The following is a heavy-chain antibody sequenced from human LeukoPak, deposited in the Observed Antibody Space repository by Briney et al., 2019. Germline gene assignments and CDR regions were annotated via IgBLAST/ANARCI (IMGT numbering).Heavy chain of an antibody. J-gene: IGHJ4*02. Sequence: SETLSLTCSVSGVSIGDPPDHWTWIRQPPRKGLEWIGYIYYSGSTNYNPSLKSRVTISVDTSKNQFSLQLSSMTAADTAVYYCARVMQYGSGSYYNSPKTFDYWGQGTLVTVSS. V-gene: IGHV4-61*01. CDR2: IYYSGST. CDR1: GVSIGDPPDH. D-gene: IGHD3-10*01. CDR3: ARVMQYGSGSYYNSPKTFDY.